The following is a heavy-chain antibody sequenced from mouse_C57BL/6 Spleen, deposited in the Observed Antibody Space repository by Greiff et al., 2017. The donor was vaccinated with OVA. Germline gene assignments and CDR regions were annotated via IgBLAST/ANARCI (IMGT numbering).Heavy chain of an antibody. V-gene: IGHV1-53*01. CDR3: ARWATVVAPYFDY. CDR1: GYTFTSYW. J-gene: IGHJ2*01. CDR2: INPCNGGT. D-gene: IGHD1-1*01. Sequence: VQLQQPGTELVKPGASVKLSCKASGYTFTSYWMHWVKQRPGQGLEWIGNINPCNGGTNYNEKFKSKATLTVDKSSSTAYMQLSSLTTEDSAVYYGARWATVVAPYFDYWGQGTTLTVSS.